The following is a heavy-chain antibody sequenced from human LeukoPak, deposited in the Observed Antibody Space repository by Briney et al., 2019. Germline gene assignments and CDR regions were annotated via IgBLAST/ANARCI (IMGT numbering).Heavy chain of an antibody. CDR2: IYYSGST. J-gene: IGHJ4*02. D-gene: IGHD6-19*01. V-gene: IGHV4-59*01. CDR1: GGTITSYH. CDR3: ARGPGPQSVAGFDY. Sequence: SETLSLTCTVSGGTITSYHWSWIRQLPGKGLEWIGYIYYSGSTNYNPSLKSRVTISVDTSKNQFSLKQSTVTAADTAVYYCARGPGPQSVAGFDYWGQGTLVTVSS.